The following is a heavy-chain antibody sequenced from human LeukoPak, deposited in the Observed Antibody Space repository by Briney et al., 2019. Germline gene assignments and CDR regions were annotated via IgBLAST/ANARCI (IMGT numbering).Heavy chain of an antibody. V-gene: IGHV3-74*01. Sequence: GGSLRLSCAASGNYWMHWVRQAPGKGLVWVSHINSAGSWTSYADSVKGRFTISKDNAKNTVYLQMNSLRAEDTAVYYCVSFYETYWGRGTLVTVSS. CDR1: GNYW. D-gene: IGHD2/OR15-2a*01. CDR3: VSFYETY. CDR2: INSAGSWT. J-gene: IGHJ4*02.